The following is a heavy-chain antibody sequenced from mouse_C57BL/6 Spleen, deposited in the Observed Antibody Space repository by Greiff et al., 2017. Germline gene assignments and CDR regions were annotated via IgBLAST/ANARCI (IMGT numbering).Heavy chain of an antibody. CDR2: ISDGGSYT. CDR3: ARGPDGYYEAY. V-gene: IGHV5-4*03. CDR1: GFTFSSYA. Sequence: EVKVVESGGGLVKPGGSLKLSCAASGFTFSSYAMSWVRQTPEQRLEWVATISDGGSYTYYPANVKGRFTISRDNAKNNLYLQVSHLKSEDTAMYYCARGPDGYYEAYWGQGTLVTVSA. D-gene: IGHD2-3*01. J-gene: IGHJ3*01.